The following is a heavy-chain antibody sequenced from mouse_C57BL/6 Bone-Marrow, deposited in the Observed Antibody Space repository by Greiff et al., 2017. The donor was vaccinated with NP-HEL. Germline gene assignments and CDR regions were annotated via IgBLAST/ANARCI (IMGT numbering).Heavy chain of an antibody. V-gene: IGHV14-4*01. CDR3: TIWGNYWYAMDY. J-gene: IGHJ4*01. CDR2: IDPENGDT. D-gene: IGHD2-1*01. Sequence: EVQLQQSGAELVRPGASVKLSCTASGFNIKDDYMHWVKQRPEQGLEWIGWIDPENGDTEYASKFQGKATITADTSSNTAYLQLSSLTSEDTAVYYCTIWGNYWYAMDYWGQGTSVTVSS. CDR1: GFNIKDDY.